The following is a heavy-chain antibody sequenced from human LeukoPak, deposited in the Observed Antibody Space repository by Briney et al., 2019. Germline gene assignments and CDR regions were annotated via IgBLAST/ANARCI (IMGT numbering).Heavy chain of an antibody. CDR1: GFSFSTYW. CDR2: IKQDGSEK. D-gene: IGHD6-13*01. Sequence: PGGSLRLSWAASGFSFSTYWMSWVRQAPGKGLEWVANIKQDGSEKYYVDSAKGRFTISRDNAKNSLYLQMNSLRAEDTAVYYCATDLGSSRPNFWGQGILVTVSS. V-gene: IGHV3-7*01. CDR3: ATDLGSSRPNF. J-gene: IGHJ4*02.